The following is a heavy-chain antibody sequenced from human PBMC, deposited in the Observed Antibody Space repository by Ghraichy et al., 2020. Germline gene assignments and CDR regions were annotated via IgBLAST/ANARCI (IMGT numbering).Heavy chain of an antibody. J-gene: IGHJ1*01. D-gene: IGHD2-21*02. CDR1: GGSISSSSYY. Sequence: SQTLSLTCTVSGGSISSSSYYWGWIRQPPGKGLEWIGSIYYSGSTYYNPSLKSRVTISVDTSKNQFSLKLSSVTAADTAVYYCAGVVVVTAIEAEYFQHWGQGTLVTVSS. CDR3: AGVVVVTAIEAEYFQH. V-gene: IGHV4-39*01. CDR2: IYYSGST.